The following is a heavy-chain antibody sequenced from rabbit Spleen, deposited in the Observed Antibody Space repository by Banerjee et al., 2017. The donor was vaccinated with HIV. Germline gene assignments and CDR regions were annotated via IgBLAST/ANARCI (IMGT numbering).Heavy chain of an antibody. Sequence: QSLQESGGGLVKPGASLALTCKASGFSLSNKYMMCWVRQAPGKGLEWIGCIDTSSGSTYYASWAKGRFIMSRTSSTTVTLQMTSLTDADTATYFCARDGTGGSYFALWGPGTLV. D-gene: IGHD8-1*01. V-gene: IGHV1S40*01. CDR2: IDTSSGST. J-gene: IGHJ4*01. CDR1: GFSLSNKYM. CDR3: ARDGTGGSYFAL.